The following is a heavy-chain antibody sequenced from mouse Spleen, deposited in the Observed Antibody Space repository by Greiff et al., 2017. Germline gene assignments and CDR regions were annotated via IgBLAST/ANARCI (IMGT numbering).Heavy chain of an antibody. J-gene: IGHJ2*01. CDR2: IDPSDSYT. Sequence: VQLQESGAELVMPGASVKLSCKASGYTFTSYWMHWVKQRPGQGLEWIGEIDPSDSYTNYNQKFKGKATLTVDKSSSTAYMQLSSLTSEDSAVYYCASGGTDYWGQGTTLTVSS. CDR3: ASGGTDY. CDR1: GYTFTSYW. D-gene: IGHD3-3*01. V-gene: IGHV1-69*01.